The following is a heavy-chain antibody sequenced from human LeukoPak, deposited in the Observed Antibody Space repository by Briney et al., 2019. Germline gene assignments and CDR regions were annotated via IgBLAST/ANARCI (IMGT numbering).Heavy chain of an antibody. J-gene: IGHJ3*02. CDR1: GFTFSSYN. CDR2: ITNSSSYI. V-gene: IGHV3-21*06. Sequence: GGSLRLSCAASGFTFSSYNMNWVRQAPGKGLEWVSSITNSSSYIYYADSVKGRFTISRDNAKNSLYLQMNSLRAEDTAVYYCARDRYYDFWSGYDAFDIWGQGTMVTVSS. D-gene: IGHD3-3*01. CDR3: ARDRYYDFWSGYDAFDI.